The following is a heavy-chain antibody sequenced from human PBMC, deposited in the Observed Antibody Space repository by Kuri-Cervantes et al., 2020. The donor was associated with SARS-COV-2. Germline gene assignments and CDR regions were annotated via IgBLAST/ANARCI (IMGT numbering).Heavy chain of an antibody. Sequence: ASVKVSCKASGYTFTSYAMHWVRQAPGQRLEWMGWINAGNGNTKYSQKFQGRVTITRDKSTSTAYMELSSLRSEDTAVYYCARDLGGVPAAIMWGQGTLVTVSS. D-gene: IGHD2-2*02. J-gene: IGHJ4*02. CDR3: ARDLGGVPAAIM. V-gene: IGHV1-3*01. CDR1: GYTFTSYA. CDR2: INAGNGNT.